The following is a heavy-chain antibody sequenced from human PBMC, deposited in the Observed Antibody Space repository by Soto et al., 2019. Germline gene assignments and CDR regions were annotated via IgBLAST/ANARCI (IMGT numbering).Heavy chain of an antibody. Sequence: PGGSLRLSCAASEFTFSSYWMHWVRQAPGKGLVWVSRINSAGSSTTYADSVKGRFTISRDNAKNTLYLQMNSLRAEDTSLYYCARDQSVAGPTTLFDPWGQGTLVTVSS. CDR2: INSAGSST. V-gene: IGHV3-74*01. CDR3: ARDQSVAGPTTLFDP. J-gene: IGHJ5*02. D-gene: IGHD6-19*01. CDR1: EFTFSSYW.